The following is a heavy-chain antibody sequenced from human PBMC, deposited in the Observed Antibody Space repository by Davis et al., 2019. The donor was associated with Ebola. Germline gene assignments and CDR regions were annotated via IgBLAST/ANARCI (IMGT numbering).Heavy chain of an antibody. D-gene: IGHD3-9*01. V-gene: IGHV1-69*13. Sequence: SVKVSCKASGGTFSSYAISWVRQAPGQGLEWMGGIIPIFGTANYAQKFQGRVTITADESTSTAYMELSSLRSDDTAVYYCARDLSDIFFYGMDVWGQGTTVTVSS. J-gene: IGHJ6*02. CDR1: GGTFSSYA. CDR3: ARDLSDIFFYGMDV. CDR2: IIPIFGTA.